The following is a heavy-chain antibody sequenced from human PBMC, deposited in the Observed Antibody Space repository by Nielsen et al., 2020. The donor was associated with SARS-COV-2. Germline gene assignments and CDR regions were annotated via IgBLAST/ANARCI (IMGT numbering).Heavy chain of an antibody. CDR1: GFTFSSFH. CDR3: ARLISAYAA. J-gene: IGHJ5*02. Sequence: GKSLKISCAASGFTFSSFHMHWVRQAPGKGLVWVSRITNDERGTTYADSVKGRFTISRDNAKNTLYLQMNSLRAEDTAVYYCARLISAYAAWGQGTLVTVSS. V-gene: IGHV3-74*01. CDR2: ITNDERGT. D-gene: IGHD5-12*01.